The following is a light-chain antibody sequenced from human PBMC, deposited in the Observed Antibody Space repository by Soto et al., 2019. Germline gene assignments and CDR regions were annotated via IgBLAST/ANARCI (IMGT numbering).Light chain of an antibody. CDR2: AAS. V-gene: IGKV1-6*01. CDR3: LQDYNYPWT. Sequence: AIQMTQSPSSLPASVGDRVTITCRASQGIRNDLGWYQQKPGKAPKLLIYAASSLQSGDPSRFSGSGSGTDFTLTISSLQPEDFATYYCLQDYNYPWTFGQGTKVEIK. J-gene: IGKJ1*01. CDR1: QGIRND.